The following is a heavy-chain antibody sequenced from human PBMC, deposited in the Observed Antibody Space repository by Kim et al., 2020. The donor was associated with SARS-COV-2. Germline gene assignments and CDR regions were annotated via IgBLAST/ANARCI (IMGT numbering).Heavy chain of an antibody. Sequence: GGSLRLSCAVSGFSVSGDYMNWVRQAPGKGLECVSVIHTGGATFYADSVKGRFTISRDSSKNTLYFQMNSLRVEDTAVYYCARHDWFDPWGQGTLVTVSS. CDR2: IHTGGAT. V-gene: IGHV3-66*04. CDR1: GFSVSGDY. CDR3: ARHDWFDP. J-gene: IGHJ5*02.